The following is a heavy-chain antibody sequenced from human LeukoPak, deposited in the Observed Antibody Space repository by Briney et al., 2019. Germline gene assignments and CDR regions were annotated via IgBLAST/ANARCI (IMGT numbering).Heavy chain of an antibody. CDR2: IYYSGST. V-gene: IGHV4-31*03. Sequence: SQTLSLTCTVSGGSISSGGYYWSWIRQHPGKGLEWIGYIYYSGSTNYNPSLKSRVTISVDTSKNQFSLKLSSVTAADTAVYYCARHTGGLDRLLLWFGSPRNRYGMDVWGQGTTVTVSS. D-gene: IGHD3-10*01. CDR1: GGSISSGGYY. J-gene: IGHJ6*02. CDR3: ARHTGGLDRLLLWFGSPRNRYGMDV.